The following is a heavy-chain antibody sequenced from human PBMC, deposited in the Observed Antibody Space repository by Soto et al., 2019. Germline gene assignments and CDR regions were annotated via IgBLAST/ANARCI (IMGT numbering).Heavy chain of an antibody. J-gene: IGHJ4*02. CDR1: GFTFDSFA. Sequence: EVQLLESRGGLEQPGGSLRLSCAASGFTFDSFAMTWVRQAPGKGLEWVSAISASGGSTFYADSVKGRFTISRDSSKNTLYLQMNSLRAEDTAVYYCARGAVMPDSWGQGTLVTVSS. CDR2: ISASGGST. CDR3: ARGAVMPDS. V-gene: IGHV3-23*01. D-gene: IGHD3-16*01.